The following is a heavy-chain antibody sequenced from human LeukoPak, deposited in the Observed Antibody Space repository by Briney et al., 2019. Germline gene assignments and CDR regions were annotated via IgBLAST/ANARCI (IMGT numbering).Heavy chain of an antibody. CDR2: INPISGVT. V-gene: IGHV1-2*02. CDR3: ARVGSIGWYHWFDP. Sequence: ASVKVSCKASGYTFTGYYLHWVRQAPGQGLEWMGWINPISGVTGSAQKFQGRVTMTRDKSISTVYMELSRLTSDDTAIYFCARVGSIGWYHWFDPRGQGTLVTVSS. J-gene: IGHJ5*02. CDR1: GYTFTGYY. D-gene: IGHD6-19*01.